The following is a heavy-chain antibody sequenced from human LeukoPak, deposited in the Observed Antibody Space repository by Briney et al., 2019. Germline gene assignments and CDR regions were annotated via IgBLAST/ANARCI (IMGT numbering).Heavy chain of an antibody. V-gene: IGHV1-46*01. CDR3: VREESGGYFDY. CDR1: GFTFTNYL. D-gene: IGHD2-8*02. CDR2: IAPSVDTT. Sequence: ASVTVSCKSFGFTFTNYLLHWVRQAPGQGLEWVGRIAPSVDTTNYAQKFRGRVTMTRDTSTSTVYMELSSLRSDDTAIYFCVREESGGYFDYWGQGTLVTVSS. J-gene: IGHJ4*02.